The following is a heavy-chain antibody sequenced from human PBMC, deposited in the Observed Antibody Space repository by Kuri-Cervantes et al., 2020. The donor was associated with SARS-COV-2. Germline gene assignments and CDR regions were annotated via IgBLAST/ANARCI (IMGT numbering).Heavy chain of an antibody. V-gene: IGHV3-30*18. CDR1: GGSFSGYY. CDR3: AKDQGSGSYHSPFDY. J-gene: IGHJ4*02. CDR2: ISYDGSNK. D-gene: IGHD1-26*01. Sequence: LSLTCAVYGGSFSGYYWSWIRQPPGKGLEWVAVISYDGSNKYYADSVKGRFTISRDNSKNTLYLQMNSLRAEDTAVYYCAKDQGSGSYHSPFDYWGQGTLVTVSS.